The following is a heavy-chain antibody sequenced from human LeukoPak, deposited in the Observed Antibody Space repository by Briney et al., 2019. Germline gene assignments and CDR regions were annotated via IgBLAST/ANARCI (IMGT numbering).Heavy chain of an antibody. J-gene: IGHJ4*02. CDR3: ARGLRIMITFGGVIVTSPSDY. CDR2: INPNSGGT. D-gene: IGHD3-16*02. CDR1: GYTFTGYY. V-gene: IGHV1-2*02. Sequence: GASVKVSCKASGYTFTGYYMHWVRQAPGQGLEWMGWINPNSGGTNYAQKFQGRVTMTRDTSISTAYMELSRLRSDDTAVYYCARGLRIMITFGGVIVTSPSDYWGQGTLVTVSS.